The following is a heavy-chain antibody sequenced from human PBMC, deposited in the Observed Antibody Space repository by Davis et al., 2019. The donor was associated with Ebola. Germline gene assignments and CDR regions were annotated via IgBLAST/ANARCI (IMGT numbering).Heavy chain of an antibody. J-gene: IGHJ6*02. V-gene: IGHV4-4*02. CDR1: GAFSSGNW. Sequence: GSLRLSCTVSGAFSSGNWWIWVRHLPGKGLEWIGEIYQTGTTNYNPSLKSRAIISVDTSRNQFSLMLTSATAADTAVYYCATSGRRYYALHVWGQGTTVTVSS. CDR3: ATSGRRYYALHV. D-gene: IGHD2-8*02. CDR2: IYQTGTT.